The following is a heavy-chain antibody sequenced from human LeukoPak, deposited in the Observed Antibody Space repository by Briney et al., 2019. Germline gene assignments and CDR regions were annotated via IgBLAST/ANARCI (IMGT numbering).Heavy chain of an antibody. CDR3: ARAGYYYDSSGYEPDY. Sequence: GGSLRLSCAASGFTFSSYWMSWVRQAPGKGLEWVANIKQDGSEKYYVDSVKGRFTISRDNAKNSLYLQMNSLRAEDTAVYYCARAGYYYDSSGYEPDYWGQGTLVTVSP. D-gene: IGHD3-22*01. V-gene: IGHV3-7*01. CDR1: GFTFSSYW. CDR2: IKQDGSEK. J-gene: IGHJ4*02.